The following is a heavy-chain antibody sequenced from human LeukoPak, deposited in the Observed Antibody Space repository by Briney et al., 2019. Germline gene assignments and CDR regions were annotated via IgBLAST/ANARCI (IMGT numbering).Heavy chain of an antibody. CDR1: GGSISSYY. V-gene: IGHV4-59*01. CDR3: ARWRYYYDSSGYYYFDY. Sequence: SETLSLTRTVSGGSISSYYWSWIRQPPGKGLEWIGYIYYSGSTNYNPSLKSRVTISVDTSKNQFSLKLSSVTAADTAVYYCARWRYYYDSSGYYYFDYWGQGTLVTVSS. CDR2: IYYSGST. J-gene: IGHJ4*02. D-gene: IGHD3-22*01.